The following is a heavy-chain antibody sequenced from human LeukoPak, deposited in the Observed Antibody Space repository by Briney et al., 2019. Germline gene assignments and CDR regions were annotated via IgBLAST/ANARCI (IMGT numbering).Heavy chain of an antibody. D-gene: IGHD5-12*01. CDR1: EFTISSYG. CDR2: ISYDGSNK. CDR3: ASTPRMVASFDY. V-gene: IGHV3-30*19. Sequence: PGGSLRLSCAASEFTISSYGMHWVRQAPGKGLEWVAVISYDGSNKYYADSVKGRFTISRDNSKNTLYLQMNSLRAEDTAVYYCASTPRMVASFDYWGQGTLVTVSS. J-gene: IGHJ4*02.